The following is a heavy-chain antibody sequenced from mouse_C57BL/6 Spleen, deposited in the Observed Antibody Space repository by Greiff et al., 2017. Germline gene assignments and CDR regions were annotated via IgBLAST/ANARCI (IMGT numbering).Heavy chain of an antibody. Sequence: EVKVVESGAELVRPGASVKLSCTASGFNIKDDYMHWVKQRPEQGLEWIGWIDPENGDTEYASKFQGKATITADTSSNTAYLQLSSLTSEDTAVYYCTTKALPSYFDYWGQGTTLTVSS. CDR2: IDPENGDT. J-gene: IGHJ2*01. CDR1: GFNIKDDY. V-gene: IGHV14-4*01. CDR3: TTKALPSYFDY. D-gene: IGHD2-1*01.